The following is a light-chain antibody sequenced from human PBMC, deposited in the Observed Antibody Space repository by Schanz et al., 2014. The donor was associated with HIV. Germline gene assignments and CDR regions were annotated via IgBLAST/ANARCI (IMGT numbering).Light chain of an antibody. CDR2: EVS. J-gene: IGLJ2*01. CDR3: SSYTSSSTLAHVV. V-gene: IGLV2-8*01. Sequence: QSALTQPPSASGSPGQSVTISCTGTSSDVGGYNYVSWYQQHPGKAPKLMIYEVSKRPSGVPDRFSGSKSGNTASLTVSGLQAEDEADYYCSSYTSSSTLAHVVFGGGTKLTVL. CDR1: SSDVGGYNY.